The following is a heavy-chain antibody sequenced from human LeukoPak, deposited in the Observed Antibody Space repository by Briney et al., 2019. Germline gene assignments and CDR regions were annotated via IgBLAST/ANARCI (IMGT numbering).Heavy chain of an antibody. CDR3: ATDYSNLFDY. D-gene: IGHD4-4*01. CDR2: INHSGST. J-gene: IGHJ4*02. Sequence: SETLSLTCAVYGGSFSGYYWSWIRQPPGKGLEWIGEINHSGSTNYNPSLKSRVTISVDTSKNQFSLKLSPVTAADTAVYYCATDYSNLFDYWGQGTLVTVSS. CDR1: GGSFSGYY. V-gene: IGHV4-34*01.